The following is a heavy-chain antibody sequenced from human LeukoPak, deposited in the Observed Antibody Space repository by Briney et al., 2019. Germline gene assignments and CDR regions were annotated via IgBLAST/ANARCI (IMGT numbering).Heavy chain of an antibody. CDR3: ARGLTGDPFDY. CDR2: IYHSGST. CDR1: GYSISSGYY. J-gene: IGHJ4*02. D-gene: IGHD7-27*01. Sequence: SETLSLTCTVSGYSISSGYYWGWIRQPPGKGLEWIGAIYHSGSTYYNPSLKSRVTISVDTSKNQFSLKLSSVTAADTAVYYCARGLTGDPFDYWGQGTLVTVSS. V-gene: IGHV4-38-2*02.